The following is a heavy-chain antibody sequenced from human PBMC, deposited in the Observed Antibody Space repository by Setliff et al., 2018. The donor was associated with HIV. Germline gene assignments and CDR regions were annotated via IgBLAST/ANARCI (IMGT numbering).Heavy chain of an antibody. CDR2: IYLSDSDT. D-gene: IGHD6-6*01. CDR3: ATSPGTYSDSSASYFDY. J-gene: IGHJ4*02. V-gene: IGHV5-51*01. Sequence: GESLTISCKGSGYTFPHAWIGWVRQMPGKGLEWMGIIYLSDSDTRYSRSFQGQVTISVDQSITTAYLQWSSLKALDTAMYYCATSPGTYSDSSASYFDYWGQGTLVTVSS. CDR1: GYTFPHAW.